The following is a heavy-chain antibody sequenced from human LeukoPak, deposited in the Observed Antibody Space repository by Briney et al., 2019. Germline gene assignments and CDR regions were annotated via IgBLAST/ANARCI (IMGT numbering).Heavy chain of an antibody. CDR2: ISSSSTYI. CDR1: GFTFSSYS. D-gene: IGHD3-22*01. Sequence: GGSLRLSCAASGFTFSSYSMNWVRQAPGKGLEWVSSISSSSTYIYYADSLKGRFTISRDNAKNSLYLQMNSLRAEDTAVYYCARDQVYYYDSSGSPYYFDYWGQGTLVTVSS. CDR3: ARDQVYYYDSSGSPYYFDY. J-gene: IGHJ4*02. V-gene: IGHV3-21*01.